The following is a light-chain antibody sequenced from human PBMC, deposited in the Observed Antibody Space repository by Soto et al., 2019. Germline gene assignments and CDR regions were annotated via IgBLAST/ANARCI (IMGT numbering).Light chain of an antibody. CDR3: QQANSFPWT. CDR1: QSVSTN. J-gene: IGKJ1*01. V-gene: IGKV3-15*01. CDR2: GAS. Sequence: EIVMTQSPDTLSVSPGERATLSCRASQSVSTNLAWYQQKPGQAPRLLIYGASTRATGIPARFSGSGSGTEFTLTISSLQSEDFATYYCQQANSFPWTFGQGTKVEIK.